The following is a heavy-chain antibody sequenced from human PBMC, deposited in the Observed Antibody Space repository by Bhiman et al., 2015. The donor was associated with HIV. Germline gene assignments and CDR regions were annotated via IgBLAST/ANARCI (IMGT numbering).Heavy chain of an antibody. CDR1: GFTFSSYS. CDR3: ARDPDPSGYYGRYFDY. V-gene: IGHV3-21*01. D-gene: IGHD3-3*01. CDR2: ISSSSS. J-gene: IGHJ4*02. Sequence: EVQLVESGGGLVKPGGSLRLSCAASGFTFSSYSMNWVRQAPGKGLEWVSSISSSSSYYADSVKGRFTISRDNSKNTLYLQMNSLKAEDTAVYYCARDPDPSGYYGRYFDYWGQGTLVTVSS.